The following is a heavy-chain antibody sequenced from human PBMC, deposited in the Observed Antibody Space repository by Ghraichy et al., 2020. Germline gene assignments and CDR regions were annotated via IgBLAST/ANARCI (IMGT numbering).Heavy chain of an antibody. CDR3: ASSSSGWWRRSRADDY. D-gene: IGHD6-19*01. J-gene: IGHJ4*02. CDR1: GGSFSGYY. Sequence: SETLSLTCAVYGGSFSGYYWSWIRQPPGKGLKWIGEINHSGSTNYNPSLKSRVTISVDTSKNQFSLKLSSVTAADTAVYYCASSSSGWWRRSRADDYWGQGTLVTVSS. CDR2: INHSGST. V-gene: IGHV4-34*01.